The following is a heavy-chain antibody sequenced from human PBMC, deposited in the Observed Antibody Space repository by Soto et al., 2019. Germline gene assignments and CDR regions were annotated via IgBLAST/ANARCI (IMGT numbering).Heavy chain of an antibody. D-gene: IGHD1-1*01. CDR3: AGSTGTTPDAFDI. Sequence: QVQLVQSGAEVKKPGSSVKVSCKASGGTFSSYTISWVRQAPGQGLEWMGRIIPILGIANYAQKFQGRVTITADKSTSTAYMELSSLRSEDTAVYYCAGSTGTTPDAFDIWGQGTMVTVSS. V-gene: IGHV1-69*02. CDR1: GGTFSSYT. CDR2: IIPILGIA. J-gene: IGHJ3*02.